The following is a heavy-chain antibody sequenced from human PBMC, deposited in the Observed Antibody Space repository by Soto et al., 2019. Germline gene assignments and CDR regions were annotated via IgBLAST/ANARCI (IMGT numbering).Heavy chain of an antibody. J-gene: IGHJ4*02. CDR3: ARRSSGWYLDY. CDR1: GFTFSSYA. Sequence: EVQLLESGGGLVQPGGSLRLSCAASGFTFSSYAMTWVRQAPGKGLEWVSVISGSGGSTYYADSVKGRFTISRDNSKNTLYLQMNSLRAEDTAVYYCARRSSGWYLDYWGQGTLVTVSS. D-gene: IGHD6-19*01. V-gene: IGHV3-23*01. CDR2: ISGSGGST.